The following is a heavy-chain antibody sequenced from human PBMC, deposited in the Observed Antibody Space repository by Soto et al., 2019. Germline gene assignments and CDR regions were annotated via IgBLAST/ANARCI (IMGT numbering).Heavy chain of an antibody. CDR3: ARITYSGYDFGNDY. CDR2: IFYSGST. D-gene: IGHD5-12*01. CDR1: GGCIIGYY. Sequence: SETLSLTCTVCGGCIIGYYCCWIRQPPGKGLEWIGYIFYSGSTNYNPSLRSPVTISVDTSKNHFSLNLCSVTAADTAVYYCARITYSGYDFGNDYWGQGTLVTVSS. J-gene: IGHJ4*02. V-gene: IGHV4-59*01.